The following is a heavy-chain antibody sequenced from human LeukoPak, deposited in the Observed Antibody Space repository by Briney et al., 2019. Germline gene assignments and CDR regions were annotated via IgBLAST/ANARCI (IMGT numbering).Heavy chain of an antibody. V-gene: IGHV3-74*01. D-gene: IGHD3-10*01. CDR2: INSDGSRT. Sequence: GGSLRLSCAASGFTFSTYWMHWVRQAPGKGLVWVSRINSDGSRTRYADSVKGRFTISRDNAKNTLYLQMNSLRAEDTAMYYCARSRGLWYFDLWGRGTLVTVSS. J-gene: IGHJ2*01. CDR3: ARSRGLWYFDL. CDR1: GFTFSTYW.